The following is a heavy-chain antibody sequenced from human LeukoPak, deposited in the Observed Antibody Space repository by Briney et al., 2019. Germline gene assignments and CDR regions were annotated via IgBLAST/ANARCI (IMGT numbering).Heavy chain of an antibody. J-gene: IGHJ6*02. CDR3: ARPIYDTRNSLDV. Sequence: GGSLRLSCEASGFTFNNYWMHWVRHAPGKGLVWVSRINNYGSSTNYADSVKGRFTISRDNAKNTLYLQMNSLRAEDTAVYYCARPIYDTRNSLDVWGQGTTVTVSS. V-gene: IGHV3-74*01. CDR2: INNYGSST. CDR1: GFTFNNYW. D-gene: IGHD3-22*01.